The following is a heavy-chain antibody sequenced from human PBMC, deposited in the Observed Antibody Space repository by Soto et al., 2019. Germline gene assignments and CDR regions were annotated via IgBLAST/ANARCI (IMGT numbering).Heavy chain of an antibody. CDR1: GFTFSSYA. Sequence: GGSLRLSCAASGFTFSSYAMSWARQAPGKGLEWVSAISGSGGSTYYADSVKGRYTISRDNSKNTLYLQMNSLRAEDTAVYYCAKNGYSVVVPAASAYWGQGTLVTVSS. CDR3: AKNGYSVVVPAASAY. J-gene: IGHJ4*02. D-gene: IGHD2-2*01. V-gene: IGHV3-23*01. CDR2: ISGSGGST.